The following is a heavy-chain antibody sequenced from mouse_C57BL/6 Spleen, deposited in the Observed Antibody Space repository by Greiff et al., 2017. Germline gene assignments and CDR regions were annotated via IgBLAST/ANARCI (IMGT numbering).Heavy chain of an antibody. Sequence: EVQGVESGAELVRPGASVKLSCTASGFNIKDDYMHWVKQRPEQGLEWIGWIDPENGDTEYASQFQGKATITADTSSNTAYLQLSSLTYEDTAVYYSTTRGFTSAFCARDYWGRGTSVTVSS. CDR2: IDPENGDT. J-gene: IGHJ4*01. CDR1: GFNIKDDY. CDR3: TTRGFTSAFCARDY. D-gene: IGHD2-12*01. V-gene: IGHV14-4*01.